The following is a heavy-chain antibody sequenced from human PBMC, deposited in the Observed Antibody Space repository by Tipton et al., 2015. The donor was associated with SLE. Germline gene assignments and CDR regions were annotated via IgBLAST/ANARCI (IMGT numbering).Heavy chain of an antibody. CDR1: GFSISSSHY. Sequence: TLSLTCSVSGFSISSSHYWGWIRQPPGKGLEWIGSIFYTGSTYYNPSLKSRVSFSIDTSKHQFSLKLNSVTAADTAVYYCARRLYSGPFDSWSQGALATVSS. D-gene: IGHD5-12*01. V-gene: IGHV4-38-2*01. J-gene: IGHJ4*02. CDR3: ARRLYSGPFDS. CDR2: IFYTGST.